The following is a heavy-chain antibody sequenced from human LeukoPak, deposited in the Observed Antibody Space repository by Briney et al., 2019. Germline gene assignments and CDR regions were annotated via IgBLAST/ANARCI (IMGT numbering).Heavy chain of an antibody. Sequence: GGSLRLSCAASGFTLSTYNMNWVRHAPGQRREWVSSITSGRSCIYYADSVRGRFTISRDNARSSLYLQMDSLRAEDAAVYYCARDPYSGNYGAYYYYYMDVWGKGSTLTISS. D-gene: IGHD1-26*01. CDR1: GFTLSTYN. CDR2: ITSGRSCI. V-gene: IGHV3-21*01. J-gene: IGHJ6*03. CDR3: ARDPYSGNYGAYYYYYMDV.